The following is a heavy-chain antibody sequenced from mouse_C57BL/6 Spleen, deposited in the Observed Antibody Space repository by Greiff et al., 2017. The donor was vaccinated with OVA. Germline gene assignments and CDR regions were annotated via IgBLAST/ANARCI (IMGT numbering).Heavy chain of an antibody. CDR3: ARDYYGSSYDY. V-gene: IGHV1-80*01. D-gene: IGHD1-1*01. J-gene: IGHJ2*01. Sequence: VKLQESGAELVKPGASVKISCKASGYAFSSYWMNWVKQRPGKGLEWIGQIYPGDGDTNYNGKFKGKATLTADKSSSTAYMQLSSLTSEDSAVYFSARDYYGSSYDYWGQGTTLTVSS. CDR1: GYAFSSYW. CDR2: IYPGDGDT.